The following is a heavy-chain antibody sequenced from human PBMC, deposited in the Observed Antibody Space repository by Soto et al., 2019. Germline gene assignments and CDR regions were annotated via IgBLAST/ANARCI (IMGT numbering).Heavy chain of an antibody. J-gene: IGHJ4*02. V-gene: IGHV5-51*01. CDR3: VSTINGDFEY. CDR1: GHSFVTHW. Sequence: EVLLAQSGAEVKKPGDSLKISCKGSGHSFVTHWIGWVRQMPGKGLEGMGIIYPGDSETKYSPSFQGQVTISADKSISTAYLQWSSLKASDTALYYCVSTINGDFEYWGQGTLVTVSS. CDR2: IYPGDSET. D-gene: IGHD3-9*01.